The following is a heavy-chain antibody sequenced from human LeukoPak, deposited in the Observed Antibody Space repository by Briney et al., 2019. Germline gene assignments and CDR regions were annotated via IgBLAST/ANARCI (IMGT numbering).Heavy chain of an antibody. CDR2: ISGSGGST. J-gene: IGHJ4*02. D-gene: IGHD3-10*01. Sequence: GGSLRLSCAASGFTFSSYAMSWVRQAPGKGLEWVSAISGSGGSTYYADSVKGRLTISRDNSKNTLYLQMNSLRAEDTAVYYCAKDRWYYGSGSYPFDYWGQGTLVTVSS. CDR1: GFTFSSYA. CDR3: AKDRWYYGSGSYPFDY. V-gene: IGHV3-23*01.